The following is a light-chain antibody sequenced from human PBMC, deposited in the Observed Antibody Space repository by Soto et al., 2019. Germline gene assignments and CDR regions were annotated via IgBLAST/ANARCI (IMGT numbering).Light chain of an antibody. CDR1: SSDVGSYNL. CDR2: EGS. Sequence: QSALTQPASVSGSPGQSITISCTGTSSDVGSYNLVSWYQQHPGKAPKLIIFEGSTRPSGVSNLFSGSKSGNTASLTISGLQAEDEADYYCCSYAGNSLWVFGGGTKLTVL. CDR3: CSYAGNSLWV. J-gene: IGLJ3*02. V-gene: IGLV2-23*01.